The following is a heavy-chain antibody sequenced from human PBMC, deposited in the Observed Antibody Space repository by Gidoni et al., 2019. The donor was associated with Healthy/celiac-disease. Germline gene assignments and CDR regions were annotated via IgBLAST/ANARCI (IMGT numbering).Heavy chain of an antibody. CDR3: ATDDCSGGSCYPY. D-gene: IGHD2-15*01. J-gene: IGHJ4*02. CDR2: IYSGGST. V-gene: IGHV3-53*04. Sequence: EVQLVESGGGLVQPGGSLRLSCASSGFTVSSNYMSWVRQAPGKGLEWVSVIYSGGSTYYADSLKGRFTISRHNSKNTLYLQMNSLRAEDTAVYYCATDDCSGGSCYPYWGQGTLVTVSS. CDR1: GFTVSSNY.